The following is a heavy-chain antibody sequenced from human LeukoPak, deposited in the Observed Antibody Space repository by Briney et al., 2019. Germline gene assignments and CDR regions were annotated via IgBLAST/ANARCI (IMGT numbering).Heavy chain of an antibody. V-gene: IGHV1-2*02. D-gene: IGHD3-10*01. Sequence: WASVKVSCKASGYTFTGYYMHWVRQAPGQGLEWMGWINPNSGGTNYAQKFQGRVTMTRDTSISTAYMELSRLRSDDTAVYYCARDPTGLLWFGELERRDSFDYWGQGTLVTVSS. CDR2: INPNSGGT. CDR3: ARDPTGLLWFGELERRDSFDY. J-gene: IGHJ4*02. CDR1: GYTFTGYY.